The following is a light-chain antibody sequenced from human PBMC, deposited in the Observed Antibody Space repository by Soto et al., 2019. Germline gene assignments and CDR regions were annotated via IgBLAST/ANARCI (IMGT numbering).Light chain of an antibody. CDR2: DVS. V-gene: IGLV2-14*03. Sequence: QSALTQRACVSGSPGQSVTISCTGSSSDVGGYNYVSWYQHHPPKAPKLMIYDVSNRPSGVSYRFSGSKSGNTASLTISGLQAEDEADYYCSSFTSSSTLVFGGGTKVTVL. J-gene: IGLJ2*01. CDR1: SSDVGGYNY. CDR3: SSFTSSSTLV.